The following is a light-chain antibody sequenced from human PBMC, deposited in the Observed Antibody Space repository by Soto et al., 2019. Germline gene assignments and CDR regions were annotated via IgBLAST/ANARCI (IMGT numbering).Light chain of an antibody. CDR2: TKK. CDR1: SSNIGSNY. J-gene: IGLJ2*01. V-gene: IGLV1-47*01. Sequence: SVLTQPPSASATPGQRITISCSGGSSNIGSNYVYWYRKLPGTAPKLLIYTKKQRAAGVPDRFSGSQSGTSASLAISGLRSDEEADYFCATWDDSLSGVLFGGGTKVTVL. CDR3: ATWDDSLSGVL.